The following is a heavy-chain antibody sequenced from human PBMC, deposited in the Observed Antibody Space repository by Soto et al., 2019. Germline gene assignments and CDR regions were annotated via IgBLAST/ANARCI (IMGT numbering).Heavy chain of an antibody. V-gene: IGHV3-23*01. CDR2: ISGSGVST. CDR3: AKDQTKKHYYDSSGYYEFDY. Sequence: PGGSLRLSCAASGFTFSSYAMSWVRQAPGKGLEWVSAISGSGVSTYYADSVKGRFTISRGNSKNTLYLQMNSLRAEDTAVYYCAKDQTKKHYYDSSGYYEFDYWGQGTLVTVSS. D-gene: IGHD3-22*01. CDR1: GFTFSSYA. J-gene: IGHJ4*02.